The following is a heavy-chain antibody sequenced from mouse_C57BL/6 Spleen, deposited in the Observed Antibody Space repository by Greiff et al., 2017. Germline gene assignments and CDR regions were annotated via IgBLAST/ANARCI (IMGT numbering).Heavy chain of an antibody. CDR2: IDPSDSYT. Sequence: VQLQQPGAELVMPGASVKLSCKASGYTFTSYWMHWVKQRPGQGLEWIGEIDPSDSYTNYNQKFKGKSTLTVDKSSSTAYMQLSSLTSEDSAVYYCARSRGTYYSNYEFAYWGQGTLVTVSA. CDR1: GYTFTSYW. J-gene: IGHJ3*01. CDR3: ARSRGTYYSNYEFAY. V-gene: IGHV1-69*01. D-gene: IGHD2-5*01.